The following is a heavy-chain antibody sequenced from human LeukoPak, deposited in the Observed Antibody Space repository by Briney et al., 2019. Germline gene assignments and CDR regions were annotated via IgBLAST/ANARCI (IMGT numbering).Heavy chain of an antibody. CDR1: GYRFTTYW. Sequence: GESLKISCKGSGYRFTTYWIGWVRQMPGKVLEWMGIIYPGDSDTRYSPSFQGQVTISADKSISTAYLQWSSLKASDTAMYYCVRPSGVTQDSFDIWGQGTLVTVSS. J-gene: IGHJ3*02. V-gene: IGHV5-51*01. CDR2: IYPGDSDT. CDR3: VRPSGVTQDSFDI. D-gene: IGHD3-10*01.